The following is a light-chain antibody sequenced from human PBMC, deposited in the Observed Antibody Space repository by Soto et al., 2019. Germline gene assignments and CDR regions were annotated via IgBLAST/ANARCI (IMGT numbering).Light chain of an antibody. Sequence: DIQMTQSPSSLSASVVDRFTITCRASQTISNWLAWYQQKPGKAPTLLIYDASTLERGVPSRFSGTGSGTEFTLSIDSLQPDDFATYYCQQYHTSSITFGQGTRLEIK. CDR3: QQYHTSSIT. J-gene: IGKJ5*01. V-gene: IGKV1-5*01. CDR2: DAS. CDR1: QTISNW.